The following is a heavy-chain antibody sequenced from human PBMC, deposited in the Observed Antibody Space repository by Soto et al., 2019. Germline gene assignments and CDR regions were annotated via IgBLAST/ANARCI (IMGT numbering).Heavy chain of an antibody. V-gene: IGHV3-30*18. Sequence: GGSLRLCCAASGFTFSSYARHWVRQDPGKALEWVAVISYDGSNKYYADSVKGRFAISRDNSKNTLYLQMNSLRAEDTAVYYCAKDPLLDSSGYSVSGHFDYWGQGTLVTVSS. CDR1: GFTFSSYA. CDR3: AKDPLLDSSGYSVSGHFDY. CDR2: ISYDGSNK. J-gene: IGHJ4*02. D-gene: IGHD3-22*01.